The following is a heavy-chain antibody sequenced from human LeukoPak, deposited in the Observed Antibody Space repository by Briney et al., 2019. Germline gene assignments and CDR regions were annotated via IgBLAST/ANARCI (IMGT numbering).Heavy chain of an antibody. J-gene: IGHJ6*03. CDR2: INHSGST. D-gene: IGHD6-13*01. Sequence: PETLSLTCAVYGGSFSGYYWSWIRQPPGKGLEWIGEINHSGSTNYNPSPKSRVTISVDTSKNQFSLKLSSVTAADTAVYYCARGWGSSWPNYYYYMDVWGKGTTVTVSS. CDR1: GGSFSGYY. V-gene: IGHV4-34*01. CDR3: ARGWGSSWPNYYYYMDV.